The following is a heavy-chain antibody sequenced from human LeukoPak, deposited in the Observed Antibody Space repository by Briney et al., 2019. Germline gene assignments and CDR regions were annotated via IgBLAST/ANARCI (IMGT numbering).Heavy chain of an antibody. J-gene: IGHJ4*02. D-gene: IGHD1-26*01. Sequence: GGSLRLSCAASGFTVSSNHMSWVRQAPGKGLEWVSAIYSGGSTYYADSVKGRFTISRDNSKNTLYLRMNSLRAEDTAVYYCARSGSYGRFDYWGQGTLVTVSS. CDR3: ARSGSYGRFDY. V-gene: IGHV3-53*01. CDR1: GFTVSSNH. CDR2: IYSGGST.